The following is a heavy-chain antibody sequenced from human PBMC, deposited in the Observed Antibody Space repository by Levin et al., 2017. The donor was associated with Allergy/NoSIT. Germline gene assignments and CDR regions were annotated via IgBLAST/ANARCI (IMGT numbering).Heavy chain of an antibody. Sequence: GGSLRLSCAASGFTFSSYAMHWVRQAPGKGLEWVAVISYDGSNKYYADSVKGRFTISRDNSKNTLYLQMNSLRAEDTAVYYCARDYGITMVRGVNPDYWGQGTLVTVSS. CDR3: ARDYGITMVRGVNPDY. CDR2: ISYDGSNK. CDR1: GFTFSSYA. J-gene: IGHJ4*02. V-gene: IGHV3-30-3*01. D-gene: IGHD3-10*01.